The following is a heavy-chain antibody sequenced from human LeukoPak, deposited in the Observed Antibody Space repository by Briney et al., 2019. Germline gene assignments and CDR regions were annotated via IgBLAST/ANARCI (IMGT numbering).Heavy chain of an antibody. CDR3: AREVGLTYYYDSSGYAYNWFDP. V-gene: IGHV3-30-3*01. J-gene: IGHJ5*02. Sequence: PGGSLRLSCAASGFTFSSYAMHWVRQAPGKGLEWVAVISYDGSNKYYADSMKGRFTISRDNSKNTLYLQMNSLRAEDTAVYYCAREVGLTYYYDSSGYAYNWFDPWGQGTLVTVSS. D-gene: IGHD3-22*01. CDR1: GFTFSSYA. CDR2: ISYDGSNK.